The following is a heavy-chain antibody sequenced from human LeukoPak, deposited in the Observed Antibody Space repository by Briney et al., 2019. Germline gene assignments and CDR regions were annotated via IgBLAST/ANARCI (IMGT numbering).Heavy chain of an antibody. Sequence: GGSLRLSCAASGFTFSSYSMNWVRQAPGKGLEWVSSISGSSSYIYYADSVKGRFTISRDNAKNSLYLQMNSLRAEDTAVYYCARDLGYCGGDCYAKTWGQGTLVTVSS. D-gene: IGHD2-21*02. V-gene: IGHV3-21*01. CDR1: GFTFSSYS. CDR2: ISGSSSYI. J-gene: IGHJ5*02. CDR3: ARDLGYCGGDCYAKT.